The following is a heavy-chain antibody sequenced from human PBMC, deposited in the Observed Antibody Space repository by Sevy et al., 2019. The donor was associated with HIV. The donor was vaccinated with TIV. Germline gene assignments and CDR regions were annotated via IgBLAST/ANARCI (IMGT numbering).Heavy chain of an antibody. V-gene: IGHV4-59*13. D-gene: IGHD3-16*01. Sequence: SETLSLTCTVSGGSISSYYWSWIRQPPGKGLEWIGYIYYSGSTNYNPSLKSRVTISVDTSKNQFSLKLSSVTAADTAVYYCARGDYGVPFGYWGQGTLVTVSS. CDR2: IYYSGST. CDR1: GGSISSYY. J-gene: IGHJ4*02. CDR3: ARGDYGVPFGY.